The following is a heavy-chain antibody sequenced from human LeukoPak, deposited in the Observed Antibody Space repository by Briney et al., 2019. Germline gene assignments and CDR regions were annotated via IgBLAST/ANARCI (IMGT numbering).Heavy chain of an antibody. CDR3: ARDRSYYNSGSYGGVFES. D-gene: IGHD3-10*01. V-gene: IGHV4-59*01. J-gene: IGHJ4*02. CDR1: GGSISSYY. Sequence: KSSETLSLTCTVSGGSISSYYWSWIRQPPGKGLEWIGYIYYSGSTNYNPSLKSRVTISVDTSKNQFSLKLSSVTAADTAVYYCARDRSYYNSGSYGGVFESWGQGTLVTVSS. CDR2: IYYSGST.